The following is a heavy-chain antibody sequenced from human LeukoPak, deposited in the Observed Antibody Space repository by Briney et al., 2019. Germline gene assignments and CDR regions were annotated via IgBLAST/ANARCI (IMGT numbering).Heavy chain of an antibody. CDR3: ATPYSGGYQGLDV. V-gene: IGHV4-39*01. Sequence: SETLSLTCTVSGGSISSNKYYWGWIRQPPGKGLEWIGSIYYSGSTYYNPTLKSRVTIFVDTSKNQFSLKLSSVTAADTAVYYCATPYSGGYQGLDVWGQGTMVTVSS. D-gene: IGHD1-26*01. CDR2: IYYSGST. CDR1: GGSISSNKYY. J-gene: IGHJ3*01.